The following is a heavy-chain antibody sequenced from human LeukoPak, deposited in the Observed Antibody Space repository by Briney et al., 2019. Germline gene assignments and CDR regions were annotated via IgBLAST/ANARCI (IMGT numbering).Heavy chain of an antibody. CDR1: GITFSSYG. J-gene: IGHJ2*01. V-gene: IGHV3-33*01. CDR3: ARPASVTGDWYFDL. D-gene: IGHD4-17*01. CDR2: IWYDGANK. Sequence: PGGSLRLSCAASGITFSSYGMHCVRQAPGKGLEWVALIWYDGANKYYADSVKGRFTISRDNSKNTLYLQMNSLRVEDTAVYYCARPASVTGDWYFDLWGHGTLVTVSS.